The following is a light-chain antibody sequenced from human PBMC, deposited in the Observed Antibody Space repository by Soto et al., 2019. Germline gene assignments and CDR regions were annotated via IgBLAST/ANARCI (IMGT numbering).Light chain of an antibody. J-gene: IGKJ2*01. Sequence: EIVLTQSPATMSLSPGERATISCRASQSVSSSLAWSQQKPGQTPRLIIDDASNRATVIPARFSVSGSVKDITHTISSREHQVCAVYNCQQRSKLPQNTFGQVTHLEIK. CDR2: DAS. V-gene: IGKV3-11*01. CDR3: QQRSKLPQNT. CDR1: QSVSSS.